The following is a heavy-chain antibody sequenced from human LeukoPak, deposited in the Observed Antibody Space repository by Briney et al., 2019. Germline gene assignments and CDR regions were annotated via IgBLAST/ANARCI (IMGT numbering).Heavy chain of an antibody. CDR1: GFTFSSYS. CDR3: ARVPLYGDYGQIDY. V-gene: IGHV3-21*01. J-gene: IGHJ4*02. D-gene: IGHD4-17*01. CDR2: ISSSSSYI. Sequence: GGSLRLSCAASGFTFSSYSMNWVRQAPGKGLEWVSSISSSSSYIYYADSVKGRFTISRDNAKNSLYLQMNSLRAGDTAVYYCARVPLYGDYGQIDYWGQGTLVTVSS.